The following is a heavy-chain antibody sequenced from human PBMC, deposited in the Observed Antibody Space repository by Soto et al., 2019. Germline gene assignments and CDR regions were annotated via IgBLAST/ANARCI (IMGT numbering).Heavy chain of an antibody. V-gene: IGHV1-18*01. CDR2: IRAYNGNT. CDR3: ARDAPPEDY. CDR1: GYTLTSYG. Sequence: QVQLVQSGTEVKKPGASVKVSCKASGYTLTSYGISWVRQAPGQGLEWMGWIRAYNGNTNYAQKLHGRVTMTTDTDTSTAYMELRRLRSDDTAVYYCARDAPPEDYWGQGDLVTVSS. J-gene: IGHJ4*02.